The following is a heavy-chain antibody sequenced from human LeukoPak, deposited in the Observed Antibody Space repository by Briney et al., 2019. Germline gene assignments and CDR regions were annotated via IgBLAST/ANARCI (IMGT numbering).Heavy chain of an antibody. J-gene: IGHJ6*02. CDR3: ARRYCYCYGMDV. Sequence: GGSLRLSCAASGFTFSSYWMHWVRQAPGKGLVWVSRINSDGSSTSYADSVKGRFTISRDNAKNTLYLQMNSLRAEDTAVYYCARRYCYCYGMDVWGQGTTVTVSS. CDR2: INSDGSST. V-gene: IGHV3-74*01. CDR1: GFTFSSYW.